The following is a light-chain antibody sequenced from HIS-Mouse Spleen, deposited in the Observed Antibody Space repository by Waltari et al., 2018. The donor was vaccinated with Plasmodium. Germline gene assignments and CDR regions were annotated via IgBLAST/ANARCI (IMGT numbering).Light chain of an antibody. CDR1: NIGSKN. CDR2: RDS. Sequence: SYELTQPLSVSVALGQTARITCGGNNIGSKNVHWYKQTPGQAPVLVIYRDSNRPSGIPERFSGSNSGNTATLTISRAQAGDEADYYCQVWDSSTVVFGGGTKLTVL. CDR3: QVWDSSTVV. V-gene: IGLV3-9*01. J-gene: IGLJ2*01.